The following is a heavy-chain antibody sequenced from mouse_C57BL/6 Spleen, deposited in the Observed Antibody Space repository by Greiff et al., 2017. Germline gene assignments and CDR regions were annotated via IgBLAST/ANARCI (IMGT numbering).Heavy chain of an antibody. J-gene: IGHJ2*01. CDR2: INPSNGGT. D-gene: IGHD2-4*01. Sequence: QVQLKQPGTELVKPGASVKLSCKASGYTFTSYWMHWVKQRPGQGLEWIGNINPSNGGTNYNEKFKSKATLTVDKSSSTAYMQLSSLTSEDSAVYYCARYSYDYDGLDYWGQGTTLTVSS. V-gene: IGHV1-53*01. CDR1: GYTFTSYW. CDR3: ARYSYDYDGLDY.